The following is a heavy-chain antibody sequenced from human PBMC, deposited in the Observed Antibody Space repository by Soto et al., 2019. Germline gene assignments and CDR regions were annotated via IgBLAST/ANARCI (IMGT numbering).Heavy chain of an antibody. CDR3: ARAPNPGFDY. CDR2: INAGNGNT. V-gene: IGHV1-3*01. CDR1: GYTFTSYA. J-gene: IGHJ4*02. Sequence: QVQLVQSGAEVKKPGASVKVSCKASGYTFTSYAIHWVRQAPGQRLEWMGWINAGNGNTKYSHKFQGRVTITRDTTATTAYIALSSLRSEDTAVYYCARAPNPGFDYWCQGTLVTVS.